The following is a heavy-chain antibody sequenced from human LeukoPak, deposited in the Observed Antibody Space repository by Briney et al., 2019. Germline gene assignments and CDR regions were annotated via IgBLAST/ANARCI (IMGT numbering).Heavy chain of an antibody. CDR2: INTNSGGT. J-gene: IGHJ4*02. CDR1: GYTLTGYY. CDR3: ARTREDIVVVVAATPAYFDY. V-gene: IGHV1-2*02. Sequence: TVKLSSTPSGYTLTGYYMHWVPQAPGHRHEWMGGINTNSGGTNYAQKFQGRVTMTRDTSISTAYMELSRLRSDDTAVYYCARTREDIVVVVAATPAYFDYWGQGTLVTVSS. D-gene: IGHD2-15*01.